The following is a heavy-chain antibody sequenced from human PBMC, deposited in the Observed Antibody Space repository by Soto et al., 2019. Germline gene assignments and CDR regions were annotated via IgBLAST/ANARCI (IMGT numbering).Heavy chain of an antibody. CDR1: VFTLSSYS. D-gene: IGHD3-3*01. CDR3: ARGRVVTTPGPNLDY. V-gene: IGHV3-48*02. CDR2: ISSSSSTI. J-gene: IGHJ4*02. Sequence: EVQLVESGGGLVQPGGSLRLSCAVSVFTLSSYSMNWVRQAPGKGLEWVSYISSSSSTIYYADSVKGRFTISRDNAKNSMHLQMNSLRDEDTAVYYCARGRVVTTPGPNLDYWGQGTLVTVSS.